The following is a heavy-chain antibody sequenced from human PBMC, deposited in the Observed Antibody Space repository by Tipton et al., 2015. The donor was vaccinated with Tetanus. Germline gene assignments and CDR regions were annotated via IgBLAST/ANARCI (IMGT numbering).Heavy chain of an antibody. CDR2: FTAGGNT. J-gene: IGHJ4*02. CDR1: GFTFSSSS. Sequence: SLRLSCTASGFTFSSSSMSWVRQAPGKGLEWVSVFTAGGNTYYADSVKGRFTISRDNSNNTLNLQMNSLRAEDTAVYYCARDQARGARGWNYFDYWGQGTLVTVSS. V-gene: IGHV3-23*01. D-gene: IGHD1-26*01. CDR3: ARDQARGARGWNYFDY.